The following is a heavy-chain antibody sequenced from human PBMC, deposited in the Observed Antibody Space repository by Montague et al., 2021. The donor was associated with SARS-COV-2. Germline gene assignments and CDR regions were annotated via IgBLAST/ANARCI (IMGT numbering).Heavy chain of an antibody. V-gene: IGHV4-59*01. Sequence: SETLSLTCTVSGGSISSYYWSWIRQPPGKGLEWLGYIYYSGSTNYNPSLKSRVTISVDTSKNQFSLKLSSVTAADTAVYYCARAIGAMYSSGWYYYYYGMDVWGQGTTVTVSS. CDR2: IYYSGST. CDR3: ARAIGAMYSSGWYYYYYGMDV. J-gene: IGHJ6*02. D-gene: IGHD6-19*01. CDR1: GGSISSYY.